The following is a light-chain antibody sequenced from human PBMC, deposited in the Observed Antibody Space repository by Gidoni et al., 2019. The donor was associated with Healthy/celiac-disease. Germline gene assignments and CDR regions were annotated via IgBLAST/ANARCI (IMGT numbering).Light chain of an antibody. CDR1: QDISNY. Sequence: DIQMTQSPSSLSASVGDRVTITCQASQDISNYLNWYLQKPGKAPKLLIYDASNLETGVPSRFSGSGSGTDFTFTISSLQPEDIATYYCQQYDNLLALTFGGGPKVEIK. CDR3: QQYDNLLALT. J-gene: IGKJ4*01. CDR2: DAS. V-gene: IGKV1-33*01.